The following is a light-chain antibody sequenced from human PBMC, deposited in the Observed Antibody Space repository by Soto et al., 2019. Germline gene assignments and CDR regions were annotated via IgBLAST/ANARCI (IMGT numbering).Light chain of an antibody. CDR1: QSITNY. Sequence: DIQMTQSPSSLSSSLGERVTLTCRASQSITNYLNWYQQQQGKPPKLLINATSSLHSGVSSRFSGSGSAIDFTLTIRNLEHEDVATCYRHQTYIIPLTFGQGTRLEIK. CDR3: HQTYIIPLT. CDR2: ATS. V-gene: IGKV1-39*01. J-gene: IGKJ2*01.